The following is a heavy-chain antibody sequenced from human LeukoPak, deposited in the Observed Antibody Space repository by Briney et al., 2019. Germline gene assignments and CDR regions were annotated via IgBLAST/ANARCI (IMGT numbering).Heavy chain of an antibody. D-gene: IGHD6-13*01. CDR3: ARGGSSRNYYYYYYMDV. CDR2: INTNTGNP. J-gene: IGHJ6*03. CDR1: GYTFTSYA. V-gene: IGHV7-4-1*02. Sequence: ASVKVSCKASGYTFTSYAMNWVRQAPGQGLEWMGWINTNTGNPTYSQGFTGRFVFSLDTSVSTAYLQISSLKAEDTAVYYCARGGSSRNYYYYYYMDVWGKGTTVTVSS.